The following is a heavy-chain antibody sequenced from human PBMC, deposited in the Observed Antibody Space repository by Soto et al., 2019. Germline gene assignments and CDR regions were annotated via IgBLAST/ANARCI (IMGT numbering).Heavy chain of an antibody. J-gene: IGHJ4*02. V-gene: IGHV3-13*04. CDR3: ARDLQVYYDGSSGYCAY. D-gene: IGHD3-22*01. Sequence: GGSLRLSCAASGFTFSSYDMQWVRQATGKGLEWVSAIGTAGDTYYPGSVKGRFTISRENAKNSLYLQMNSLRAGDTAVYYCARDLQVYYDGSSGYCAYWGQGTLVTVSS. CDR1: GFTFSSYD. CDR2: IGTAGDT.